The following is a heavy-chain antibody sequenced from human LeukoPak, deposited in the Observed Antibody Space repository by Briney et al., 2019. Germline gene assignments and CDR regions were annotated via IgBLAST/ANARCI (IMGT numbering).Heavy chain of an antibody. V-gene: IGHV1-2*02. J-gene: IGHJ4*02. CDR3: ASPRLPRDISQYAN. D-gene: IGHD3-3*02. Sequence: ASVKVSCKASGYTFTAYYIHWVRQAPGQGLEWMGWINPNTGGTNYAQKFQGRVTMTRDTSISTAYMELSRLRSDDTAVYYCASPRLPRDISQYANWGQGTLVTVSS. CDR1: GYTFTAYY. CDR2: INPNTGGT.